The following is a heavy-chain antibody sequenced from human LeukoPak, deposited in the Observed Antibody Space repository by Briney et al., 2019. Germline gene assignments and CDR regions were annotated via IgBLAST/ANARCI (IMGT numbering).Heavy chain of an antibody. CDR3: AREGSWPYYYYGMDV. CDR2: ISSSGSTI. V-gene: IGHV3-11*01. CDR1: GFTFSDYY. J-gene: IGHJ6*02. Sequence: GGSLRLSRAASGFTFSDYYMSWIRQAPGKGLEWVSYISSSGSTIYYADSVKGRFTISRDNAKNSLYLQMNSLRAEDTAVYYCAREGSWPYYYYGMDVWGQGTTVTVSS. D-gene: IGHD6-13*01.